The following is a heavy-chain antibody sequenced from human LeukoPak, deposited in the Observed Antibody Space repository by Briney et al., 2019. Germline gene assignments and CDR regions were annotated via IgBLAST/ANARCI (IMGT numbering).Heavy chain of an antibody. CDR3: AREDDWNYEDY. CDR1: GFTFSSYG. J-gene: IGHJ4*02. Sequence: GGSLRLSCAASGFTFSSYGMHWVRQAPGKGLEWVANIKQDGSEKYYVNSVKGRFTISRDDAKNSLYLQMNSLRAEDTAIYYCAREDDWNYEDYWGQGTLVTVSS. CDR2: IKQDGSEK. V-gene: IGHV3-7*01. D-gene: IGHD1-7*01.